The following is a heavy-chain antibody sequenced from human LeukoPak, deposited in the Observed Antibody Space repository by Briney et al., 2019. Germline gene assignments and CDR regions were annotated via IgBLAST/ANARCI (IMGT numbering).Heavy chain of an antibody. CDR1: GGSFSGYY. J-gene: IGHJ4*02. CDR3: ARQVTFGYAFAYYFDY. Sequence: SETLSLTCAVYGGSFSGYYWSWIRQPPGKGLEWIGEINHSGSTNYNPSLKSRVTISVDTSKNQFSLKLSSVTAADTAVYYCARQVTFGYAFAYYFDYWGQGSLVTVSS. D-gene: IGHD5-18*01. CDR2: INHSGST. V-gene: IGHV4-34*01.